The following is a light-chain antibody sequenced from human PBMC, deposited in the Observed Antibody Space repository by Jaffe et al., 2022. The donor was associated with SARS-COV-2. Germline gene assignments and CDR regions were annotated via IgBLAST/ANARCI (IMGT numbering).Light chain of an antibody. CDR2: GAS. J-gene: IGKJ1*01. Sequence: EIVMTQSPATLSVSPGERATLSCRASQSVSSNLAWYQQKPGQAPRLLIYGASTRATGIPARFSGSGSGTEFTLTINSLQSEDFAVYYCQQYINWPRTFGQGTRVEIK. V-gene: IGKV3-15*01. CDR3: QQYINWPRT. CDR1: QSVSSN.